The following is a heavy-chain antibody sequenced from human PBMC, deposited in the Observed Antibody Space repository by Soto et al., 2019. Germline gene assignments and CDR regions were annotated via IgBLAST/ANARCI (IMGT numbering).Heavy chain of an antibody. V-gene: IGHV3-21*01. CDR2: ISSSSSYI. CDR1: GFAFSTNS. CDR3: AKLLITGHRSGDY. Sequence: GGSLRLSCAASGFAFSTNSMTWVRQAPGKGLEWVSSISSSSSYIYYADSVKGRFTISRDNANNSLYLQMNSLRVEDTAIYYCAKLLITGHRSGDYWGQGTLVTVSS. D-gene: IGHD3-16*01. J-gene: IGHJ4*02.